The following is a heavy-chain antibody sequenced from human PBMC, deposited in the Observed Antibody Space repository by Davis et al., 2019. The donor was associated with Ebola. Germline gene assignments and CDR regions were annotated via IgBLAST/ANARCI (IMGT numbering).Heavy chain of an antibody. CDR1: VITFSSYT. CDR3: ARRADY. CDR2: ISISSAFI. J-gene: IGHJ4*02. V-gene: IGHV3-21*04. Sequence: GESLKISCTDSVITFSSYTMTWVRQAPGKGLEWVSSISISSAFIYYADSVKGRFTISRDNAKNSLYLQMNSLRAEDTAVYYCARRADYWGQGTLVTVSS.